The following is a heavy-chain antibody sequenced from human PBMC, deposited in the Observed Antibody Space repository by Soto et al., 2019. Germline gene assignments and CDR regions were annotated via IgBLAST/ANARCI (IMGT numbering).Heavy chain of an antibody. CDR3: ARDGLIVPATDDAFDI. CDR1: GYTFTGYY. CDR2: INPNSGGT. Sequence: ASVKVSCKASGYTFTGYYMHWVRQAPGQGLEWVGWINPNSGGTNYAQKFQGWVTMTRDTSISTAYMELSRLRSDDTAVYYCARDGLIVPATDDAFDIWGQGTMVTVSS. J-gene: IGHJ3*02. V-gene: IGHV1-2*04. D-gene: IGHD6-6*01.